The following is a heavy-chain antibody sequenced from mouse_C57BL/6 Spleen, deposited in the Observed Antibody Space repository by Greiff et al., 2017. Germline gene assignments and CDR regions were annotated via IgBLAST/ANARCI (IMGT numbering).Heavy chain of an antibody. D-gene: IGHD3-2*02. J-gene: IGHJ3*01. CDR2: IYPGDGDT. CDR3: AIDSLGYPFAY. CDR1: GYAFSSYW. Sequence: QVQLKESGAELVKPGASVKISCKASGYAFSSYWMNWVKQRPGKGLEWIGQIYPGDGDTNYNGKFKGKATLTADKSSSTAYMQLSSLTSEDSAVYFCAIDSLGYPFAYWGQGTLVTVSA. V-gene: IGHV1-80*01.